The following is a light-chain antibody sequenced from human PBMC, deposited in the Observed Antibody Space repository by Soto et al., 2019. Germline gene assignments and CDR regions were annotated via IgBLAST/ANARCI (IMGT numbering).Light chain of an antibody. CDR3: QQGYITPWT. Sequence: DIQMTQSPSSLSASVGDRVTISCRASQSINWYLNWYQQKPGKAPNLLIYAASNLQSGVPSMFSGSGSGTDFTLTISSLQSEDFATYYCQQGYITPWTFGQGTKVDIK. V-gene: IGKV1-39*01. CDR2: AAS. J-gene: IGKJ1*01. CDR1: QSINWY.